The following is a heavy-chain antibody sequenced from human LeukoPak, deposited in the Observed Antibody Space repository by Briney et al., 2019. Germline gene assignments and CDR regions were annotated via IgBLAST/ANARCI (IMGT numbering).Heavy chain of an antibody. Sequence: GRSLRLSCAASGFTFSSYAIHWVRQAPGKGLEWVAVISYDGSNKYYADSVKGRFTISRDNSKNTLYLQMNSLRAEDTAVYYCVRLTLDTVYSYYYYMDVWGKGTTVTVSS. V-gene: IGHV3-30-3*01. CDR1: GFTFSSYA. CDR2: ISYDGSNK. CDR3: VRLTLDTVYSYYYYMDV. J-gene: IGHJ6*03. D-gene: IGHD2-2*02.